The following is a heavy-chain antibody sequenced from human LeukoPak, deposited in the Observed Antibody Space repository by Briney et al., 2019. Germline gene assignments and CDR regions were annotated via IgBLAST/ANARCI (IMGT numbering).Heavy chain of an antibody. D-gene: IGHD5-18*01. CDR3: AREEGGGRGYSYYYYYYMDV. V-gene: IGHV4-31*03. CDR2: TYYSGST. Sequence: SETLSLTCTVSGGSISSGGYYWSWIRQHPGKGLEWIGYTYYSGSTYYNPSLKSRVTISVDTSKNQFSLKLSSVTAADTAVYYCAREEGGGRGYSYYYYYYMDVWGKGTTVTVSS. CDR1: GGSISSGGYY. J-gene: IGHJ6*03.